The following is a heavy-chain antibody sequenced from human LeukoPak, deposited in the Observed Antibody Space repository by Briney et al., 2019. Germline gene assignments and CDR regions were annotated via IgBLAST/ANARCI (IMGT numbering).Heavy chain of an antibody. CDR1: GDSISTYY. V-gene: IGHV4-59*01. CDR3: ARGRWLPYYYMDV. D-gene: IGHD5-24*01. CDR2: IYYTGST. J-gene: IGHJ6*03. Sequence: SETLSLTCTVSGDSISTYYWSWIRQPPGKGLEWIGYIYYTGSTNYNPSLKSRVTISVDTSKNQFSLKLSSVTAADTAVYYCARGRWLPYYYMDVWGKGTTVTVSS.